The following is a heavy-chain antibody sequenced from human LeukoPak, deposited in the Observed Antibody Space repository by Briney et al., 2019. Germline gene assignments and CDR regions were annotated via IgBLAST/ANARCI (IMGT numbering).Heavy chain of an antibody. J-gene: IGHJ3*02. CDR1: GLTFNKYA. D-gene: IGHD3-3*01. Sequence: GGSLRLSCVASGLTFNKYAMSWVRQAPGKGLEWVSYISDTGRRTDYGESVKGRFTISRENSKNTVYLQMNSLRVEDTGMYYCVQEGLGLTIYGVISNAFHIWGQGTTVIVSS. V-gene: IGHV3-23*01. CDR2: ISDTGRRT. CDR3: VQEGLGLTIYGVISNAFHI.